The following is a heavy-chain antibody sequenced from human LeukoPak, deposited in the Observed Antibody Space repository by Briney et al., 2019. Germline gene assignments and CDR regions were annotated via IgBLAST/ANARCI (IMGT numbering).Heavy chain of an antibody. J-gene: IGHJ4*02. CDR1: AYTFTSYD. CDR3: ASVLYCGADCYSGRYFFDY. CDR2: INTSGDST. V-gene: IGHV1-46*01. D-gene: IGHD2-21*02. Sequence: ASVKVSCTASAYTFTSYDMHWVRQAPGQGLEWMGIINTSGDSTSYAQKFQGRVTMTRDTSTSTVYMELSSLRSEDTAVYYCASVLYCGADCYSGRYFFDYWGQGTLVTVSS.